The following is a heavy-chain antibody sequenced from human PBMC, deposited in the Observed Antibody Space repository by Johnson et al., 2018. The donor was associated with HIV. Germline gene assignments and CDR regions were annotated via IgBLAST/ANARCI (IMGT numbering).Heavy chain of an antibody. J-gene: IGHJ3*02. D-gene: IGHD2-2*01. Sequence: VQLVESGGGLVQPGGSLRLSCAASGFTFSSYWMSWVRQAPGKGLEWVANIKQDGSEKYYVDSVKGRFTISRDNAKNSLYLQMNSLRAEDTAVYYCARVPKLGYCSSTSCYWDAFDIWGQGTMVTVSS. CDR1: GFTFSSYW. CDR2: IKQDGSEK. V-gene: IGHV3-7*05. CDR3: ARVPKLGYCSSTSCYWDAFDI.